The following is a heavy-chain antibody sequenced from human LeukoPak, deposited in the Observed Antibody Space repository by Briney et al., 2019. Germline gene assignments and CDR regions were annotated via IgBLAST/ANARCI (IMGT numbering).Heavy chain of an antibody. CDR2: MSSSSSSSYT. CDR1: EFSFSDYS. V-gene: IGHV3-21*06. Sequence: GGSLRLFCTASEFSFSDYSMNWVRQAPGKGLEWVSTMSSSSSSSYTYYADSVKGRFTISRDNAKNTLFLLMNSLRVEDTSIYYCARAGTAARLGMAYDSWGQGTLVTVSS. J-gene: IGHJ5*02. D-gene: IGHD6-6*01. CDR3: ARAGTAARLGMAYDS.